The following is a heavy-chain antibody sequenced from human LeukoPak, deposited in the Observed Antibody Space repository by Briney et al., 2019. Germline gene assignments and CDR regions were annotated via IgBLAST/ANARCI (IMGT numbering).Heavy chain of an antibody. V-gene: IGHV3-64*01. Sequence: GGPLRLSCAASGFSFSTYAMPWDRQAAGKGLEYASAINSNGGSTYYANTLKGRFTISRDNSKNTLYLQMGSLRAEDMAVYYCARGSKGYFWSGGNWFGPWGQGTLVTVSS. CDR1: GFSFSTYA. D-gene: IGHD3-3*01. CDR2: INSNGGST. J-gene: IGHJ5*02. CDR3: ARGSKGYFWSGGNWFGP.